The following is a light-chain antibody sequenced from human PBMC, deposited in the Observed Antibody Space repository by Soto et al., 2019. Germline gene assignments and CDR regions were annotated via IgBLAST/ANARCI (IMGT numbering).Light chain of an antibody. CDR3: LQDYTYFWM. CDR2: AAS. CDR1: QGIRND. V-gene: IGKV1-17*01. J-gene: IGKJ1*01. Sequence: DIQMTQSPSSLSASVGDRVTITCRASQGIRNDVGWYQLKPGKAPKRLIYAASSLPSGVPSRFSGSGSGTEFTLTISSLHPEDFATYYCLQDYTYFWMFGQGTKVGIK.